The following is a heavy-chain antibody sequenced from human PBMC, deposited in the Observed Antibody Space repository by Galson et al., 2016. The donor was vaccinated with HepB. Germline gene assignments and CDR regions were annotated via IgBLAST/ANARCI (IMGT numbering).Heavy chain of an antibody. J-gene: IGHJ4*02. V-gene: IGHV4-39*01. CDR1: GDSISTSAYY. CDR2: VYYSGST. Sequence: ETLSLTCTVSGDSISTSAYYWSWIRQHPGKGLEWIGNVYYSGSTYYNPSLKSRVTISVDTSKNQFSLKLTSVTAADTAVYYCATYLGGIVRASDYWGQGALVTVSS. CDR3: ATYLGGIVRASDY. D-gene: IGHD1-26*01.